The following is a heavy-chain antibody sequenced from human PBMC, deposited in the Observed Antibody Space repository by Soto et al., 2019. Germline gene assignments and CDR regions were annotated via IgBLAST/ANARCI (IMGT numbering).Heavy chain of an antibody. CDR2: ISGSGGST. CDR1: GFTFSSYA. Sequence: SQRISCAASGFTFSSYARSWVRQAPGKGLEWVSAISGSGGSTYYADSVKGRFTISRDNSKNTLYLQMNSLRAEDTAVYYCAKANDIVVVVDAFDYWGQGTLVTVSS. CDR3: AKANDIVVVVDAFDY. J-gene: IGHJ4*02. D-gene: IGHD2-15*01. V-gene: IGHV3-23*01.